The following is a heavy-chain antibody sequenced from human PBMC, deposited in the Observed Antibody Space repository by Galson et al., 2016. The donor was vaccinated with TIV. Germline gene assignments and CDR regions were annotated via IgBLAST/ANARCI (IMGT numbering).Heavy chain of an antibody. CDR1: GFTFEDYA. V-gene: IGHV3-9*01. J-gene: IGHJ4*02. Sequence: SLRLSCAASGFTFEDYAMHWVRQAPGKGLEWVSGINWNSGSKNYADSVKGRFTISRDNAKNSLYLQMNSLSGEDTALYYCAKDRIAVAATGFDYWGQGALVTVSS. CDR2: INWNSGSK. CDR3: AKDRIAVAATGFDY. D-gene: IGHD6-19*01.